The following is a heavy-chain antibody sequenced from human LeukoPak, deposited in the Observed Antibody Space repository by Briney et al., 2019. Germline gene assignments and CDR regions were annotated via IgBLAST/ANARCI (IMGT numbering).Heavy chain of an antibody. CDR3: ARGSIAARPFDY. J-gene: IGHJ4*02. Sequence: SSETLSLTCAVYGGSFSGYYWSWIRQPPGKGLEWIGEINHSGSTNYTPSLKSRVTISVDTSKNQFSLKLSSVTAADTAVYYCARGSIAARPFDYWGQGTLVTVSS. V-gene: IGHV4-34*01. CDR2: INHSGST. CDR1: GGSFSGYY. D-gene: IGHD6-6*01.